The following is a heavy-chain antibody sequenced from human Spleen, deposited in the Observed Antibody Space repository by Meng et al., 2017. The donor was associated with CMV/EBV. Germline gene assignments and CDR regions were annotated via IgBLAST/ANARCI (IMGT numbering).Heavy chain of an antibody. Sequence: GESLKISCAASGFTFSNYAMNWVRQAPGKGLEWVSSIIGAGNTYYADSVKGRFTISRDNSKNTLFLQMHSLRAEDTAVYYCAKGRTFYDFWSATDFWGQGTLVTVSS. CDR2: IIGAGNT. CDR3: AKGRTFYDFWSATDF. J-gene: IGHJ4*02. CDR1: GFTFSNYA. D-gene: IGHD3-3*01. V-gene: IGHV3-23*01.